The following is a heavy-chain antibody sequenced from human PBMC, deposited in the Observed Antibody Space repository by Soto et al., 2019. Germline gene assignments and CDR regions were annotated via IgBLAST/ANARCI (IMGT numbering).Heavy chain of an antibody. J-gene: IGHJ6*03. CDR2: INSDGSST. Sequence: GGSLRLSCAASGFTFSSYWMHWVRQAPGKGLVWVSRINSDGSSTSYADSVKGRFTISRDSAKNTLYLQMNSLRAEDTAVYYCARDKAFIEDYDFWSGYDYYYYYMDVWGKGTTVTVSS. CDR1: GFTFSSYW. D-gene: IGHD3-3*01. V-gene: IGHV3-74*01. CDR3: ARDKAFIEDYDFWSGYDYYYYYMDV.